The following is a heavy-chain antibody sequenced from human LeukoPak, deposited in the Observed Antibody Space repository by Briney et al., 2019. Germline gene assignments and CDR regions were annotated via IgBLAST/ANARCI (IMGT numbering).Heavy chain of an antibody. CDR1: GFTFSSYG. CDR2: IRYDGSNK. Sequence: GGSLRLSCAASGFTFSSYGMHWVRQAPGKGLEWVAFIRYDGSNKYYADSVKGRFTISRDNAKNSLYLQMNSLRAEDTAVYYCARDGYDSSGYQHFDYWGQGTLVTVSS. J-gene: IGHJ4*02. V-gene: IGHV3-30*02. CDR3: ARDGYDSSGYQHFDY. D-gene: IGHD3-22*01.